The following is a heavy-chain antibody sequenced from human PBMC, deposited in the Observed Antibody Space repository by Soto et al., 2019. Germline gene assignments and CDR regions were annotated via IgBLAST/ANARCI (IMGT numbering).Heavy chain of an antibody. D-gene: IGHD3-3*01. CDR2: INPNSGGT. Sequence: ASVKVSCKASGYTFTDYYVHWVRQAPGQGLEWMGWINPNSGGTKSAQKFQGRVTMTRNTSISTAYMELSSLRSEDTAVYYCARGRIFGVVAYDYWGQGTLVTVSS. CDR3: ARGRIFGVVAYDY. V-gene: IGHV1-2*02. J-gene: IGHJ4*02. CDR1: GYTFTDYY.